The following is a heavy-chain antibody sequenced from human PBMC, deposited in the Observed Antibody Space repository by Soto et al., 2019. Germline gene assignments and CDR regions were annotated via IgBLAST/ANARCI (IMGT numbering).Heavy chain of an antibody. V-gene: IGHV3-72*01. CDR3: VRATYFSDSSGYTRCLDY. Sequence: SVRLSCAGPGFSLSDHYIDWVRQAPGKGLEWVGRSRDKPQGYSTAYAASVKGRFTTSRDESKNSAYLQMNSLKTEDTAVYYCVRATYFSDSSGYTRCLDYWGQGTLVTVSS. CDR2: SRDKPQGYST. CDR1: GFSLSDHY. D-gene: IGHD3-22*01. J-gene: IGHJ4*02.